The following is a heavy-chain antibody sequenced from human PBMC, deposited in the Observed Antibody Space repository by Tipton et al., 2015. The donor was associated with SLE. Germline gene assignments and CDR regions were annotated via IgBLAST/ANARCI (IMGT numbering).Heavy chain of an antibody. CDR1: GFMFSTYW. V-gene: IGHV4-4*08. D-gene: IGHD1-14*01. CDR2: VYTSGST. CDR3: ARGKTRVEY. J-gene: IGHJ4*02. Sequence: LRLSCAASGFMFSTYWMTWVRQTPGKGLEWIGYVYTSGSTIYNPSLKSRVTISVDTSKNQVSLKLNSVTAADTAVYYCARGKTRVEYWGQGTLVTVSS.